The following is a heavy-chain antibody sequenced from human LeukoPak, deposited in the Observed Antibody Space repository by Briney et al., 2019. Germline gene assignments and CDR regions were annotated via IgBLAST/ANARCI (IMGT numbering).Heavy chain of an antibody. D-gene: IGHD5-12*01. CDR2: INNSGST. J-gene: IGHJ6*02. CDR3: AAGDVDIVATEGHYYYYYGMDV. Sequence: PETMSLTCALYGGSFSGYSWSWNRQPPGKGLEWIGEINNSGSTTYNPSLKSRVTISVDTSKNQFSLKLSSVTAADTAVYYCAAGDVDIVATEGHYYYYYGMDVWGQGTTVTVSS. V-gene: IGHV4-34*01. CDR1: GGSFSGYS.